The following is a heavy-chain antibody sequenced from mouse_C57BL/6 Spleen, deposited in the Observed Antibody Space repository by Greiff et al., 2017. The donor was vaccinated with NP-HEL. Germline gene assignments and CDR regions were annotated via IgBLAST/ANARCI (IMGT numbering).Heavy chain of an antibody. Sequence: EVHLVESGGGLVKPGGSLKLSCAASGFTFSDYGMHWVRQAPEQGLEWVAYISSGSSTISYADTVKGRFTLSRDNAKNTLFLQMTSLRSEDTAMYYCARNYGSPYYYAMDYWGQGTSVTVSA. CDR3: ARNYGSPYYYAMDY. J-gene: IGHJ4*01. D-gene: IGHD1-1*01. CDR2: ISSGSSTI. CDR1: GFTFSDYG. V-gene: IGHV5-17*01.